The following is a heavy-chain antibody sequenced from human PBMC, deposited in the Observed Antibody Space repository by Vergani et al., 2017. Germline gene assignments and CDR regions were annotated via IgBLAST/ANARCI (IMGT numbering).Heavy chain of an antibody. D-gene: IGHD6-25*01. CDR2: IFYSGTT. J-gene: IGHJ6*03. CDR1: GGSISSGDHC. Sequence: QVQLQESGPGVVKPSQTLSLTFAVSGGSISSGDHCWTWIRQRPGKGLEWIGYIFYSGTTYDNPSLRSRLTISGDTPQNQFSLKLRSVTAADPAVYYCARVDTQVPATSHFYYMDVWGKGTTVVVSS. CDR3: ARVDTQVPATSHFYYMDV. V-gene: IGHV4-31*11.